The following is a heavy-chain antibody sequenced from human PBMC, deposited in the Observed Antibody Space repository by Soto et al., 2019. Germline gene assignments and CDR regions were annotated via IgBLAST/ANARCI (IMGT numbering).Heavy chain of an antibody. Sequence: ASVKVSCKASGYTFTSYDINWVRQATGQGLEWMGWMNPNSGNTGYAQKFQGRVTMTRNTSISTAYMELSSLRSEDTAVYYCARGQGILTGYTATGGFGYWGQGTLVTVSS. CDR1: GYTFTSYD. J-gene: IGHJ4*02. D-gene: IGHD3-9*01. V-gene: IGHV1-8*01. CDR3: ARGQGILTGYTATGGFGY. CDR2: MNPNSGNT.